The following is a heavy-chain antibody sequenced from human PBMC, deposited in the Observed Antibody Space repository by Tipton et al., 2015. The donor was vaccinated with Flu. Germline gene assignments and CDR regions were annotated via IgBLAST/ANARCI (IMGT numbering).Heavy chain of an antibody. J-gene: IGHJ6*02. Sequence: AASGFTFDEYAMHWVRQAPGKGLEWVAGINWSSSSIGYADSVKGRFSMSRDNAKNSVYLQMSSLRPEDTALYYCARDRSPSSSVDYYWHYGMDVWGQGTTVTVSS. CDR3: ARDRSPSSSVDYYWHYGMDV. D-gene: IGHD6-13*01. CDR1: GFTFDEYA. CDR2: INWSSSSI. V-gene: IGHV3-9*01.